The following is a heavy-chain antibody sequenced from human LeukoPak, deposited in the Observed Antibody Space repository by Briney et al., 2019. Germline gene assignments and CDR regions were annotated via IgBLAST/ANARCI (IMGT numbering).Heavy chain of an antibody. CDR2: IYYSGNT. Sequence: PSETLSLTCTVSGDSISTSNSYWGWIRQPPGKGLEWIGSIYYSGNTYYNASLKSRVTISVDTSKNQFSVELSSVTAADTAVYYCARRDSSGLLDYWGQGNLVTVSS. J-gene: IGHJ4*02. CDR1: GDSISTSNSY. V-gene: IGHV4-39*07. D-gene: IGHD3-22*01. CDR3: ARRDSSGLLDY.